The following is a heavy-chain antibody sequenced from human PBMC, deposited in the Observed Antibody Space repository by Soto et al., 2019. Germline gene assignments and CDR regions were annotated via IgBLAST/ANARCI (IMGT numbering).Heavy chain of an antibody. Sequence: SQTLSLTCAISGDSVSSYSAAWNWIRQSPSRGLEWLGRTFYRSKWKNDYAVSVKSRVTISPETSKNQFSLQMNSVTPEDTAVYYCASDYGDTGYIDIWGQGPMVTVSS. D-gene: IGHD5-12*01. CDR1: GDSVSSYSAA. J-gene: IGHJ3*02. CDR3: ASDYGDTGYIDI. V-gene: IGHV6-1*01. CDR2: TFYRSKWKN.